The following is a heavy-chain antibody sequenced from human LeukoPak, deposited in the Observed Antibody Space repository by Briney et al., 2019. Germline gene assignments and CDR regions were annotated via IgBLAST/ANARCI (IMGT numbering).Heavy chain of an antibody. V-gene: IGHV1-8*02. CDR3: ARDEGVWSSPDNWFDP. J-gene: IGHJ5*02. CDR1: GYTFTSYD. CDR2: MNPNSGNT. Sequence: ASVKVSCKASGYTFTSYDINWVRQATGQGLEWMGWMNPNSGNTNYAQKFQGRVTMTRDTSISTAYMELKRLRSDDTAVYYCARDEGVWSSPDNWFDPWGQGTLVTVSS. D-gene: IGHD3-16*01.